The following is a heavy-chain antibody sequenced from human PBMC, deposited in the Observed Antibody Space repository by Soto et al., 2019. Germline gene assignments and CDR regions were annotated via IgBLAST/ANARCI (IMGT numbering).Heavy chain of an antibody. CDR3: ARSFKRAYYYDSSGYSYYYYGMDG. Sequence: SVTVSCKASGGTFSSYAISWVRQAPGQGLEWMGGIIPIFGTANYAQKFQGRVTITADESTSTAYMELSSLRSEDTAVYYCARSFKRAYYYDSSGYSYYYYGMDGWGQGTTVTVAS. CDR1: GGTFSSYA. D-gene: IGHD3-22*01. J-gene: IGHJ6*02. CDR2: IIPIFGTA. V-gene: IGHV1-69*13.